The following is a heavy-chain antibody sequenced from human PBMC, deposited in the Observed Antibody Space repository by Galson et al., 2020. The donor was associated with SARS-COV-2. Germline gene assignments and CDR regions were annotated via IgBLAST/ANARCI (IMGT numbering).Heavy chain of an antibody. Sequence: SETLSLTCTVSGGSISSYYWSWIRQPPGKGLEWIGYVYYSGSTTYNPSLKSRVTISVATSKNQFSLKLSSVTAADTAVYYCASTPTTYYYDSSGYDGYYYYGMDVWGQGTTVTVSS. CDR1: GGSISSYY. V-gene: IGHV4-59*13. D-gene: IGHD3-22*01. CDR3: ASTPTTYYYDSSGYDGYYYYGMDV. CDR2: VYYSGST. J-gene: IGHJ6*02.